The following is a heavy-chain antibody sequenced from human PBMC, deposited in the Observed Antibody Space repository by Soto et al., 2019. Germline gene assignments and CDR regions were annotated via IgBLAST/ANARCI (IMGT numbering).Heavy chain of an antibody. J-gene: IGHJ6*02. V-gene: IGHV3-13*04. CDR1: RFTFSTYD. D-gene: IGHD4-4*01. Sequence: GGSLRLSCAASRFTFSTYDMHWVRQLTGKGLEWVSGIGTAGDTYYPDSVKGRFTISRENAKNSLYLQMNSLRAGDTAVYYCVRTSNGQRAGDYYGMDVWGQGTTVTVSS. CDR3: VRTSNGQRAGDYYGMDV. CDR2: IGTAGDT.